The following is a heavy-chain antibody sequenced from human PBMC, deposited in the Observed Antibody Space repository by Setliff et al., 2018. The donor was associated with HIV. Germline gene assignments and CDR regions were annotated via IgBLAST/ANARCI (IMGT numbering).Heavy chain of an antibody. V-gene: IGHV4-59*01. J-gene: IGHJ3*02. CDR2: IYFSGGT. CDR1: GASITSYY. Sequence: SETLSLTCTVSGASITSYYWSWIRQSPGKGLEWIGYIYFSGGTHYNPSLKSRLTISIDQSKNQFSLKLTSVTPADTAIYYCAREEGDAFDIWGQGTMVTVSS. CDR3: AREEGDAFDI.